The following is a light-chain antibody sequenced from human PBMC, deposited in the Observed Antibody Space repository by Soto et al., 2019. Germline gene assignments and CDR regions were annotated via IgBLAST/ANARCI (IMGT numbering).Light chain of an antibody. CDR1: FSDVGGYNY. V-gene: IGLV2-14*01. CDR2: EVS. J-gene: IGLJ1*01. CDR3: TSYTSSTTLDV. Sequence: QSALTQPASVSGSPGQSITISCTGTFSDVGGYNYVSWYQQHPGKAPKLIIYEVSNRPSGVSNRFSGSKSGHTASLTISGLQSEDEADYFCTSYTSSTTLDVFGTGTKLT.